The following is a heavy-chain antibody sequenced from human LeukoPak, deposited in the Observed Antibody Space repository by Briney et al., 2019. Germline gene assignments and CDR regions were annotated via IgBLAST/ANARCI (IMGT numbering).Heavy chain of an antibody. CDR3: ARPTTYCSGGSCYSLAFDI. CDR2: IYPGDSDT. V-gene: IGHV5-51*01. CDR1: GYSFTSYW. J-gene: IGHJ3*02. D-gene: IGHD2-15*01. Sequence: PGESLKISCKGSGYSFTSYWIGWVRQMPGKGLEWMGIIYPGDSDTRYSPSFQGQVTISADKSISTAYLQWSSLKASDTAMYYCARPTTYCSGGSCYSLAFDIWGQGTMVTVSS.